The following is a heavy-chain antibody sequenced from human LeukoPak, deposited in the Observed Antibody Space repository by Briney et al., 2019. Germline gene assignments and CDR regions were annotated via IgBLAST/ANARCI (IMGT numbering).Heavy chain of an antibody. CDR3: AKEYDLWHEQGNWFDT. CDR1: GFSFNTYS. D-gene: IGHD3-3*01. J-gene: IGHJ5*02. CDR2: INDDTP. Sequence: PGGSLRLSCTTSGFSFNTYSMSWVRQAPGKGLEWVSAINDDTPYYTYSVKGRFTVSRDNSRDTLYLHLNSLRAEDTAIYYCAKEYDLWHEQGNWFDTWGQGVLVTVSS. V-gene: IGHV3-23*01.